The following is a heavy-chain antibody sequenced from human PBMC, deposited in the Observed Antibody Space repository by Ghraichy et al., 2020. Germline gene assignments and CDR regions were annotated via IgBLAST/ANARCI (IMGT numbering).Heavy chain of an antibody. D-gene: IGHD2-15*01. J-gene: IGHJ6*02. CDR3: AKDGYVAATDYYYYGMDV. V-gene: IGHV3-23*01. Sequence: GGSLRLSCAASGFTFSSYAMSWVRQAPGKGLEWVSAISGSGGSTYYADSVKGRFTISRDNSKNTLYLQMNSLRAEDTAVYYCAKDGYVAATDYYYYGMDVWGQGTTVTVSS. CDR2: ISGSGGST. CDR1: GFTFSSYA.